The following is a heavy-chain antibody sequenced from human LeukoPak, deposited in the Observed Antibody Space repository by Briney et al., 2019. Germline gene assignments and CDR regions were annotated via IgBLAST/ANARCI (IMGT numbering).Heavy chain of an antibody. Sequence: GGSLRLSCAASGFTFSSYGMSWVRQAPGKGLVWVSRLNTDGSRTSYADSVKGRFTISRDNAKNMLYLQMSSLRAEDTAVYYCARESYCSGGSCYSGRAFDIWGQGTMVTVSS. CDR2: LNTDGSRT. J-gene: IGHJ3*02. CDR1: GFTFSSYG. CDR3: ARESYCSGGSCYSGRAFDI. V-gene: IGHV3-74*01. D-gene: IGHD2-15*01.